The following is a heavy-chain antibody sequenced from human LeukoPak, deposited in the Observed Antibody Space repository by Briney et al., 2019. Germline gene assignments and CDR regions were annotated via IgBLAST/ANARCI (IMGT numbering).Heavy chain of an antibody. Sequence: GGSLRLSCTASGFTFGDDPMNWVRQAPGKGLEWVGLIRNKAYGGTTEYAASVKGRFTISRDDSKSIAYLQMNRLKSEDTAVYYCARRGTNRHYFDYWGQGTLVTVSS. CDR2: IRNKAYGGTT. V-gene: IGHV3-49*04. D-gene: IGHD1-14*01. CDR1: GFTFGDDP. CDR3: ARRGTNRHYFDY. J-gene: IGHJ4*02.